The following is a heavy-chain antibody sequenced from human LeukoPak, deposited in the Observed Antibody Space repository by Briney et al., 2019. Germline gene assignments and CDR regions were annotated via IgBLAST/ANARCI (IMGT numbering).Heavy chain of an antibody. CDR2: TYYRSKWYN. CDR1: GDSVSSNSAA. J-gene: IGHJ6*04. Sequence: SQTLSLTCAISGDSVSSNSAAWNWIRQSPARGLEWLERTYYRSKWYNDYAVSVKSRITINPDTSKNQFSLQLNSVTPEDTAVYYCARVARTIFGVGMDVWGKGTTVTVSS. CDR3: ARVARTIFGVGMDV. V-gene: IGHV6-1*01. D-gene: IGHD3-3*01.